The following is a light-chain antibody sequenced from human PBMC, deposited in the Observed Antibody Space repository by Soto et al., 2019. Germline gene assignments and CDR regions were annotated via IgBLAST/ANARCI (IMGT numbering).Light chain of an antibody. CDR3: QSYDSSLSGAYV. J-gene: IGLJ1*01. Sequence: QSVLTQPPSVSGAPGQRVTISCTGRSSNIGAGYDVHWYQRLPGTAPKVLIYGNNNRPSGVPDRFSGSKSGTSASLAITGLQAEDEADYYCQSYDSSLSGAYVFGTGTKVTVL. CDR1: SSNIGAGYD. V-gene: IGLV1-40*01. CDR2: GNN.